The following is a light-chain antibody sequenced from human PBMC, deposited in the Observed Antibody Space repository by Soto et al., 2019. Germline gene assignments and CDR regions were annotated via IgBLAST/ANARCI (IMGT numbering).Light chain of an antibody. J-gene: IGLJ3*02. CDR1: SSDVGGYNY. CDR3: SSYTSSSTRV. Sequence: QSALTQPASVSGSPGLSITISCTGTSSDVGGYNYVSWYQQHPGKAPKLMIYEVSNRPSGVSNCFSGSKSGNTASLTISGLQAEDEADYYCSSYTSSSTRVFGGGTKLTVL. V-gene: IGLV2-14*01. CDR2: EVS.